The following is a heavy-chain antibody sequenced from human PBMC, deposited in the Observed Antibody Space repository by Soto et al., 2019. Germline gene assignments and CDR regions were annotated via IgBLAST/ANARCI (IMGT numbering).Heavy chain of an antibody. J-gene: IGHJ3*01. CDR1: GFMFNDYG. CDR2: ISYDGDNK. D-gene: IGHD5-18*01. V-gene: IGHV3-30*18. Sequence: GGSLRLSCAASGFMFNDYGMHWVRQAPGKGLDWVAVISYDGDNKYYAQSVKGRFTISRDNSKNTLFLHMDSLRHEDTAVYHCVKGDLDTAVVNSPDAFDFWGQGTMVTVSS. CDR3: VKGDLDTAVVNSPDAFDF.